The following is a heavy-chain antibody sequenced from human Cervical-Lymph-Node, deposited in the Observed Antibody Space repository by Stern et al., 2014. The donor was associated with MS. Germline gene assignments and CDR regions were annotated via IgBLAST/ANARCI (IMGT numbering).Heavy chain of an antibody. J-gene: IGHJ3*02. CDR3: ARDILARPGSHDALDI. Sequence: VQLVQSGAEVRKPGSSVRVSCKTSGGTFNTYSISWVRQAPGQGLEWMGGIIPIFRATNYAQRFRDRVTITADESTNTVYMQLSSLTPEDTAVYYCARDILARPGSHDALDIWGQGTVITVSS. D-gene: IGHD1-26*01. V-gene: IGHV1-69*01. CDR2: IIPIFRAT. CDR1: GGTFNTYS.